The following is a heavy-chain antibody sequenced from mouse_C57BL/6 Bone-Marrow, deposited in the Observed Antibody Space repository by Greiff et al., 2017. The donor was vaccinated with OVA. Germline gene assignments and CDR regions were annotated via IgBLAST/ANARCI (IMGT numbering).Heavy chain of an antibody. J-gene: IGHJ2*01. CDR2: IDPEDGDT. CDR3: TTDYYGSSAFDY. V-gene: IGHV14-1*01. D-gene: IGHD1-1*01. Sequence: VQLQQSGAELVRPGASVKLSCTASGFNIKDYYMHWVKQRPEQGLEWIGRIDPEDGDTEYAPKFQGKATMTADTSSTTAYLQLSSLMSEDADVDYCTTDYYGSSAFDYWGQGTTLTVTA. CDR1: GFNIKDYY.